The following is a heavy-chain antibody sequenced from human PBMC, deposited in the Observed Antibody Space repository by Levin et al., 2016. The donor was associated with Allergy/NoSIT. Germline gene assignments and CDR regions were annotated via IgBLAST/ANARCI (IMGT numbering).Heavy chain of an antibody. CDR2: IYFTGRT. J-gene: IGHJ4*02. Sequence: SETLSLTCNVSGDSVSSANYFWSWIRQPPGKEMEWLGNIYFTGRTNYNPSLESRVTISLDTSKNQFSLKVTSVTAADTAVYYCARESLGAINTYWGRGTLVIVSS. CDR3: ARESLGAINTY. CDR1: GDSVSSANYF. V-gene: IGHV4-61*01. D-gene: IGHD1-26*01.